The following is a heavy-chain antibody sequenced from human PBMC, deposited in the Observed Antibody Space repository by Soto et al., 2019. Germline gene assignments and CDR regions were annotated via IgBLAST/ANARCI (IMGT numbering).Heavy chain of an antibody. Sequence: GGSLRLSCAASGFTFSSYAMSWVRQAPGKGLEWVSAISGSGGSTYYADSVKGRFTISRDNSKNTLYLQMNSLRAEDTAVYYCAKDLVGVPDDYDYIWGSYRYTGHHDAFDIWGQGTMVTVSS. V-gene: IGHV3-23*01. CDR3: AKDLVGVPDDYDYIWGSYRYTGHHDAFDI. J-gene: IGHJ3*02. CDR1: GFTFSSYA. CDR2: ISGSGGST. D-gene: IGHD3-16*02.